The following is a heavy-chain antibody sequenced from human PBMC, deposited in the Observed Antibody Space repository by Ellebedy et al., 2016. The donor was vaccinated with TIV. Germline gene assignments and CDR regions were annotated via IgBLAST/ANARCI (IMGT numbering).Heavy chain of an antibody. CDR3: ARRVIQHSAWTSYYLDY. CDR2: IYYSGHT. CDR1: GASTSSNKYY. D-gene: IGHD1-26*01. J-gene: IGHJ4*02. Sequence: SETLSLTCTVSGASTSSNKYYWGWIRQPPGKGLEWIGNIYYSGHTYDNPSLKSRVTISVDTSKNQFSLKLTSVTAADTAVYYCARRVIQHSAWTSYYLDYWGQGTLVTVSS. V-gene: IGHV4-39*01.